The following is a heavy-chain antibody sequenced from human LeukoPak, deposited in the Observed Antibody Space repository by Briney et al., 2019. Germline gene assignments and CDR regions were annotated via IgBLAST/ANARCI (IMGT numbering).Heavy chain of an antibody. V-gene: IGHV5-51*01. CDR3: ARVSTVITPFNY. CDR2: IYPGDSGT. CDR1: GYTFTSHW. D-gene: IGHD4-11*01. Sequence: GESLKISCKVSGYTFTSHWIGWVRQTPGKGLEWMGVIYPGDSGTRYSPSFQGQVTISADKSINTAYLQWSSLKASDTAIYYRARVSTVITPFNYWGQGTLVTVSS. J-gene: IGHJ4*02.